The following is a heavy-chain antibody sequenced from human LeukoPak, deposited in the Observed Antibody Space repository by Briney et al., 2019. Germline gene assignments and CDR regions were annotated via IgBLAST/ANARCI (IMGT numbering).Heavy chain of an antibody. D-gene: IGHD6-13*01. V-gene: IGHV4-59*01. CDR3: ARGTSSSWYLPYYFDY. CDR1: GGSISSYY. CDR2: IYYSGST. J-gene: IGHJ4*02. Sequence: SETLSLTCTVSGGSISSYYWSWIRQPPGKGLEWIGYIYYSGSTNYNPSLKSRVTISVDTSKNQFSLKLSSVTAADTAVYYCARGTSSSWYLPYYFDYWGQGTLVTVSS.